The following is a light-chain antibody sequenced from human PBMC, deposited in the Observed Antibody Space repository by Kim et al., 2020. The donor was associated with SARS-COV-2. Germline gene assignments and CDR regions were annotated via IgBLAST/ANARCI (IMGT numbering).Light chain of an antibody. CDR3: QQYGDSLFT. CDR2: AAS. CDR1: QTLSTGY. Sequence: IVLTQSPGTLSLSPGERATLSCRASQTLSTGYLAWYQHKPGQAPRLLIYAASSRATGIPDRFSGSASGTDFTLTISRLEPEDFAVYYCQQYGDSLFTFGPGTKVDIK. J-gene: IGKJ3*01. V-gene: IGKV3-20*01.